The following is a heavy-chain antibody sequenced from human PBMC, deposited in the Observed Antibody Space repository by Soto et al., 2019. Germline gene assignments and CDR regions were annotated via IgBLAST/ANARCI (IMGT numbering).Heavy chain of an antibody. CDR1: GGSISSYY. J-gene: IGHJ4*02. CDR3: ARRWGAAFDY. V-gene: IGHV4-59*08. D-gene: IGHD1-26*01. Sequence: QVQLQESGPGLVKPSETLSLTCTVSGGSISSYYWSWIRQPPGKGLEWIGYIYYSGSTNYNPSLRRLVTISVDTSKNQFSLKLSSVTAADTAVYYCARRWGAAFDYWGQGTLVTVSS. CDR2: IYYSGST.